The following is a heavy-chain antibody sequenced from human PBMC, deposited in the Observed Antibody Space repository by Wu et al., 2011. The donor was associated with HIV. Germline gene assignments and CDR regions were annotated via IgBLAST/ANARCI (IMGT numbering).Heavy chain of an antibody. J-gene: IGHJ4*02. D-gene: IGHD4-17*01. CDR1: GYTFTDFA. CDR2: IDPEDGVR. CDR3: ARTYGDYDKFDY. V-gene: IGHV1-69-2*01. Sequence: EVRLVQSGAEVKKPGSTVKISCNVAGYTFTDFAIHWVQQAPGDGPEWMGLIDPEDGVRRYAEKLQGRVTITTDTSTDTVYMELSSLRFEDTAVYYCARTYGDYDKFDYWGQGTLVTVSS.